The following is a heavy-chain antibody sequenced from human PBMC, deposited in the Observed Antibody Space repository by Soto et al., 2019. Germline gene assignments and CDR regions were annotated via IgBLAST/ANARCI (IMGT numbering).Heavy chain of an antibody. D-gene: IGHD7-27*01. CDR3: AKEVSLGSTVDLGY. V-gene: IGHV3-23*01. Sequence: EVQLLESGGDLVQPGGSLRLSCAASGFTFSLFAMSWVRQSPGKGLEWVSTISGSGGSTYYADAVKGRFTISRDNSMDTLYLQMKSRRVEDTARYYCAKEVSLGSTVDLGYWGQGSLVTVSS. J-gene: IGHJ4*02. CDR1: GFTFSLFA. CDR2: ISGSGGST.